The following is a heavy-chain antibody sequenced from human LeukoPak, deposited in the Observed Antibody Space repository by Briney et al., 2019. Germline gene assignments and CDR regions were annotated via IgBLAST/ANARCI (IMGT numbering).Heavy chain of an antibody. J-gene: IGHJ4*02. CDR3: VRAGIFWNSKYYSDQ. CDR1: GFTFSTSW. Sequence: GGSLRLSCAASGFTFSTSWMTWVRQAPGKGLERVADINQDGSATASVDSVKGRFTISRDNAKNSLFLQMNSLRAEDTAVYYCVRAGIFWNSKYYSDQWGQGTLVTVSS. V-gene: IGHV3-7*04. CDR2: INQDGSAT. D-gene: IGHD3-3*01.